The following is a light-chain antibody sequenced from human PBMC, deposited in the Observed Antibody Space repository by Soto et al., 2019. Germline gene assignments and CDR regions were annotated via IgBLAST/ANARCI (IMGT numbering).Light chain of an antibody. V-gene: IGKV3-20*01. J-gene: IGKJ1*01. CDR1: QSVSNNY. CDR2: GAS. Sequence: EIVLTQSPGTLSLSPGERATLSCRASQSVSNNYLAWYQQKPGQAPRLRIYGASKRATDTPDRFSGSGSGTDFTLTISRLEPEDFAVYYCQQLGTFGQGTKVELK. CDR3: QQLGT.